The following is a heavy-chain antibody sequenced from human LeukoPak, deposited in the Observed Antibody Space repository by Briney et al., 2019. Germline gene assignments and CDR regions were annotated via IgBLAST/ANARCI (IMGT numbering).Heavy chain of an antibody. CDR2: ISGSGGST. D-gene: IGHD3-22*01. V-gene: IGHV3-23*01. J-gene: IGHJ4*02. CDR3: AKIGYDSSGYAWDHFDY. Sequence: PSETLSLTCAVYGGSFSGYYWSWIRQPPGKGLEWVSAISGSGGSTYYADSVKGRFTISRDNSKNTLYLQMNSLRAEDTAVYYCAKIGYDSSGYAWDHFDYWGQGTLVTVSS. CDR1: GGSFSGYY.